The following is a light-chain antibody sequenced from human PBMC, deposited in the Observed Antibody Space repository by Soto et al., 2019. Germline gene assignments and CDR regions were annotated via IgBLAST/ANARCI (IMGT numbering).Light chain of an antibody. CDR2: GAS. V-gene: IGKV3-20*01. J-gene: IGKJ5*01. Sequence: EIVLTQSPGTLSLSPGERATLSCRASQSVSSSYLAWYQQKPGQAPRLRIYGASSRATGIPDRFSGSGSGTDFTLTISRLEPEDFAVYYCQQFGNSPKTFGQGTRLEIK. CDR1: QSVSSSY. CDR3: QQFGNSPKT.